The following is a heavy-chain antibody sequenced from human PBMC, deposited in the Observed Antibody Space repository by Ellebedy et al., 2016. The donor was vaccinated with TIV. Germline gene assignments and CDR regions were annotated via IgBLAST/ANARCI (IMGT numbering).Heavy chain of an antibody. V-gene: IGHV4-59*01. CDR2: IYYSGST. J-gene: IGHJ4*02. CDR3: ARHLTTVVTPYFDY. Sequence: MPSETLSLTCTVSGGSISSYYWSWIRQPPGKGLEWIGYIYYSGSTNYNPSLKSRVTISVDTSKNQFSLKLSSVTAADTAVYYCARHLTTVVTPYFDYWGQGTLVTVSS. D-gene: IGHD4-23*01. CDR1: GGSISSYY.